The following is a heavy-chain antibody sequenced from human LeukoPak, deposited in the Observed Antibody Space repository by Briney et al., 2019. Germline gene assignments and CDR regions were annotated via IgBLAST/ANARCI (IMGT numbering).Heavy chain of an antibody. J-gene: IGHJ1*01. V-gene: IGHV6-1*01. Sequence: SQTLSLTCVISGDSVSSNSAAWNWIRQSPSRGLGWLGRTYYRSKWYNDYALSVKSRININPDTSKNQFSLQLNYVTPEDTAVYYCARESSSWYGYFHHWGQGTLVTVSS. CDR3: ARESSSWYGYFHH. CDR2: TYYRSKWYN. CDR1: GDSVSSNSAA. D-gene: IGHD6-13*01.